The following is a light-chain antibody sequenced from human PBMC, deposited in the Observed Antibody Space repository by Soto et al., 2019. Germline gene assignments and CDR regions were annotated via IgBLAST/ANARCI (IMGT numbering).Light chain of an antibody. Sequence: EIVLTQSPATLSLSPGERATLSCRPSQSVSSYLAWYQQKPGQAPRLLIYDASNRATGIPARFSGSGSGTDFTLTISSLEPEDFAVYYCQQRSNWPPPLTFGGGTKVDIK. CDR1: QSVSSY. J-gene: IGKJ4*01. CDR3: QQRSNWPPPLT. CDR2: DAS. V-gene: IGKV3-11*01.